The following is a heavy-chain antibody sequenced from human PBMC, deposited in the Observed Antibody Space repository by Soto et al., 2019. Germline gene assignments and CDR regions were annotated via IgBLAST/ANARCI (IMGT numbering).Heavy chain of an antibody. CDR1: GGSFSGYY. Sequence: PSETLSLTCAVYGGSFSGYYWSWIRQPPGKGLEWIGEINHSGSTNYNPSLKSRVTISVDTSKNQFSLKLSSVTAADTAVYYCARAVYWGYGGNAFDYWGQGTLVTVSS. D-gene: IGHD5-12*01. J-gene: IGHJ4*02. CDR3: ARAVYWGYGGNAFDY. V-gene: IGHV4-34*01. CDR2: INHSGST.